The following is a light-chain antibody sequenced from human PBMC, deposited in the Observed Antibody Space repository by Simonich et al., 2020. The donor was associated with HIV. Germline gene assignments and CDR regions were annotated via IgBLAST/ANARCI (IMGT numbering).Light chain of an antibody. CDR2: RNT. V-gene: IGLV1-44*01. J-gene: IGLJ2*01. Sequence: QSALTQPPSASGSPGQSVTISCIGTSSDVGGYNYVSWYQQLPGTAPKLLIYRNTQRPSGVPDRFSGSKSGTSASLAISGLQSEDEADYYCAAWDDSLNGLVFGGGTKLTVL. CDR1: SSDVGGYNY. CDR3: AAWDDSLNGLV.